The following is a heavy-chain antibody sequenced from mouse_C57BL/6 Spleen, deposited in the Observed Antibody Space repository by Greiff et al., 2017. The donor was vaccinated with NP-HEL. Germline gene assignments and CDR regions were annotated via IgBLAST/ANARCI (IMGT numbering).Heavy chain of an antibody. CDR2: INPNNGGT. CDR3: ARGPYYYGSSYNYAMDD. J-gene: IGHJ4*01. CDR1: GYTFTDYY. D-gene: IGHD1-1*01. V-gene: IGHV1-26*01. Sequence: VQLQQSGPELVKPGASVKISCKASGYTFTDYYMNWVKQSHGKSLEWIGDINPNNGGTSYNQKFKGKATLTVDKSSSTAYMELRSLTSEDSAVYYCARGPYYYGSSYNYAMDDWGQGTSVTVSS.